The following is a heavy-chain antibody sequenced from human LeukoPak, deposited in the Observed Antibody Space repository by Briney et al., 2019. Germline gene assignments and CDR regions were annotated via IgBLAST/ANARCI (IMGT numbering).Heavy chain of an antibody. CDR3: AKGNWRYFDY. J-gene: IGHJ4*02. CDR1: GSTFSTYV. Sequence: GGSLRLSCAASGSTFSTYVMSWVRQAPGKGLEWVSAISGSGGSTYYADSVKGRFTISRDNSKNTLYLQMNSLGADDTAVYYCAKGNWRYFDYWGQGTLVTVSS. V-gene: IGHV3-23*01. CDR2: ISGSGGST. D-gene: IGHD1-1*01.